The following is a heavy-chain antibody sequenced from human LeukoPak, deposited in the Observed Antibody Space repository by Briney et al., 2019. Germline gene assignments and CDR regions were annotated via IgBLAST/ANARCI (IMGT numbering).Heavy chain of an antibody. CDR3: AKDQSGWSGYATPGY. CDR2: ISYDGSNK. CDR1: GFTFSSYG. V-gene: IGHV3-30*18. D-gene: IGHD5-12*01. Sequence: GRSLRLSCAASGFTFSSYGMHWVRQAPGKGLEWVAVISYDGSNKYYADSVKGRFTISRDNSKNTLYLQMNSPRAEDTAIYYCAKDQSGWSGYATPGYWGQGTLVTVSS. J-gene: IGHJ4*02.